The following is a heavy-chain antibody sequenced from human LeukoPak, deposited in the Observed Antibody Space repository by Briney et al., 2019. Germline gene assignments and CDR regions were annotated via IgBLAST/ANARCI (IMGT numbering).Heavy chain of an antibody. CDR2: IHHSGSA. J-gene: IGHJ4*02. CDR3: ARDEYSSYDY. D-gene: IGHD5-18*01. CDR1: GGSIISENYF. V-gene: IGHV4-30-2*01. Sequence: PSETLSLTCTVSGGSIISENYFWSWIRQPPGKGLEWIAYIHHSGSAHYSPSLRSRAALSVDRSKNQFSLNLSSVTAADTAVYYCARDEYSSYDYWGQGTLVTVSS.